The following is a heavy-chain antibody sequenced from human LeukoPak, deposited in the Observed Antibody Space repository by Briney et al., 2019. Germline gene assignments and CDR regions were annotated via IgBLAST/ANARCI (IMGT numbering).Heavy chain of an antibody. CDR2: IYHSGST. CDR3: ARQHPPPRISLVRGVEY. CDR1: GYSISSGYY. Sequence: KPSETLSLTCAVSGYSISSGYYWGWIRQPPGKGLEWIGSIYHSGSTYYNPSLKSRVTISVDTSKNQFSLKLSSVTAADTAVYYCARQHPPPRISLVRGVEYWGQGTLVTVSS. D-gene: IGHD3-10*01. V-gene: IGHV4-38-2*01. J-gene: IGHJ4*02.